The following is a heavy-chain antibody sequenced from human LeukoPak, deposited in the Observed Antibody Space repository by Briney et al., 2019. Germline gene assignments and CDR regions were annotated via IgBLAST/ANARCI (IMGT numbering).Heavy chain of an antibody. CDR3: AKRGGLPPLDYYYYYMDV. Sequence: GGSLRLSCAASGFTFSSFALSWVRQAPGKGLEWVSAISGSGGSTYYADSVKGRFTISRDNSKNTLHLQMNSLRAEDTAVYYCAKRGGLPPLDYYYYYMDVWGKGTTVTVSS. V-gene: IGHV3-23*01. D-gene: IGHD2-21*02. CDR1: GFTFSSFA. J-gene: IGHJ6*03. CDR2: ISGSGGST.